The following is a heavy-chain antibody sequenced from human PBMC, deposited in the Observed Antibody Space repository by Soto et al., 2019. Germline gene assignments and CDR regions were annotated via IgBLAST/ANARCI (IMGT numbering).Heavy chain of an antibody. V-gene: IGHV4-4*07. CDR1: GGSISSYY. CDR3: AREVYDRILGVVIPNYFDY. Sequence: QVQLQESGPGLVKPSETLSLTCTVSGGSISSYYWSWIRQPAGKGLEWIGRIYTSGSTNYNPSLKSRVTMSVDTSKNQFSLKLSSVTAADTAVYYCAREVYDRILGVVIPNYFDYWGQGTLVTVSS. J-gene: IGHJ4*02. D-gene: IGHD3-3*01. CDR2: IYTSGST.